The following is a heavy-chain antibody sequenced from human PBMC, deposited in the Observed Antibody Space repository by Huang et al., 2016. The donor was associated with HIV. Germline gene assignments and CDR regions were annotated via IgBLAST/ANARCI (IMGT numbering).Heavy chain of an antibody. CDR2: ISADGTNK. CDR3: ARDGLSVTMIREFVITRRQVYNWLEY. V-gene: IGHV3-30*14. Sequence: QVRLVESGGGSVQPEASLRLSCTASGFTFSNYAIHWVRQAPGKGLEWVAVISADGTNKHYADSVKGRFTVSRDNSKSTLFLQMNNLRLEDAATYYCARDGLSVTMIREFVITRRQVYNWLEYWGQGAPVTVSS. J-gene: IGHJ5*01. D-gene: IGHD3-10*01. CDR1: GFTFSNYA.